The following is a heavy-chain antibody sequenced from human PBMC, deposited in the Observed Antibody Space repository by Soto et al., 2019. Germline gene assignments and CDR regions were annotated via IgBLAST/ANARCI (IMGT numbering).Heavy chain of an antibody. D-gene: IGHD1-7*01. J-gene: IGHJ4*02. V-gene: IGHV3-23*01. CDR2: SSGSDGNT. CDR1: GFPLRSYA. Sequence: EVQLLESGGGLVQPGGSLRLSCAASGFPLRSYAMSWVRQAPGKGLEWVSGSSGSDGNTYYADSVKGRFTISRDNSKDTLYLQMNSLRAEDTAVYYCAKSDNWNYVLHWGQGTLVTVSS. CDR3: AKSDNWNYVLH.